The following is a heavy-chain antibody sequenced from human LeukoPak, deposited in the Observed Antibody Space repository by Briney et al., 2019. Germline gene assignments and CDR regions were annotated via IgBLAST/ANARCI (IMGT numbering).Heavy chain of an antibody. V-gene: IGHV3-53*01. J-gene: IGHJ2*01. Sequence: GGSLRLSCAASGFTFSSNYTSWVRQAPGKGLEWVSVIYSGGSTYYADSVKGRFTISRDNSKNTLYLQMNSLRAEDTAVYYCARDAPLYYYDSSGYSDWYFDLWGRGTLVTVSS. CDR1: GFTFSSNY. CDR2: IYSGGST. CDR3: ARDAPLYYYDSSGYSDWYFDL. D-gene: IGHD3-22*01.